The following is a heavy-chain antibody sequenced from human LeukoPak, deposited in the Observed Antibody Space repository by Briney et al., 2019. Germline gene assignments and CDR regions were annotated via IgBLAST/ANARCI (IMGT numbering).Heavy chain of an antibody. V-gene: IGHV4-39*07. J-gene: IGHJ5*02. CDR1: GGSISSSTHY. CDR3: AKITPGDYARERFNWFDP. D-gene: IGHD4-17*01. Sequence: SETLSLTCTVSGGSISSSTHYWGWIRQPPGKGLESIGSIYYNGNTYYNPSLKSRVTISVDRSKNQVSLVLSSVTAAATAVYYCAKITPGDYARERFNWFDPWGQGTLVTVSS. CDR2: IYYNGNT.